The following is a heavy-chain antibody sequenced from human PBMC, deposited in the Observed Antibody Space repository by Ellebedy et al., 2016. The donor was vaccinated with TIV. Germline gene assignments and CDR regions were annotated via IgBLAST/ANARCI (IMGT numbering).Heavy chain of an antibody. CDR2: INVADSDA. V-gene: IGHV5-51*01. J-gene: IGHJ5*02. D-gene: IGHD2-21*01. CDR3: ARHAVMTDLDL. Sequence: GESLKISCKASGYNFNDFEIGWVRQMPGIGLELMGIINVADSDARYSPSFQGRVTISVDTSIATAYLQWRSLEASDTAMYFCARHAVMTDLDLWGQGTLVTVSS. CDR1: GYNFNDFE.